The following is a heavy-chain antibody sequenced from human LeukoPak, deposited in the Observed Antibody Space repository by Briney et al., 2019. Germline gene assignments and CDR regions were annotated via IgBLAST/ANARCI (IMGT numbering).Heavy chain of an antibody. CDR2: ISGSGGST. Sequence: PGGSLRLSCAASGLTFSSYAMSWVRHAPGKGLEWVSAISGSGGSTYYADSVKGRFTISRDNSKNTLYLQMNSLRAEDTAVYYCAKSSGDPFDAFDIWGQGTMVTVSS. CDR3: AKSSGDPFDAFDI. CDR1: GLTFSSYA. V-gene: IGHV3-23*01. J-gene: IGHJ3*02. D-gene: IGHD4-17*01.